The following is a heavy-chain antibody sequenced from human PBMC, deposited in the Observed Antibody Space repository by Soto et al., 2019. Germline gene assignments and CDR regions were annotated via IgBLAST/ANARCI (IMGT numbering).Heavy chain of an antibody. Sequence: SETLSLTCTVSGGSISSYFYIWVRQPPGKGLGWIGSVYYTGTTDYNPSLKSRVTISVDTSKTQFSLNLRSVTAADTAVYYCARDLAAVPRAFDYWGRGTLVTVSS. V-gene: IGHV4-59*01. J-gene: IGHJ4*02. CDR2: VYYTGTT. CDR1: GGSISSYF. CDR3: ARDLAAVPRAFDY. D-gene: IGHD6-13*01.